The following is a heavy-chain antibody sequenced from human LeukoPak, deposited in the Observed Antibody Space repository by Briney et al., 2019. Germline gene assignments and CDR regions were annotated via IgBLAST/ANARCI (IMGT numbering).Heavy chain of an antibody. CDR3: ARGGRAVASNWFDP. CDR2: IYYSGSS. CDR1: GVSISGYC. D-gene: IGHD6-19*01. V-gene: IGHV4-59*01. J-gene: IGHJ5*02. Sequence: SETLSLTCTVSGVSISGYCWSWIRQPPGKGLEWIGYIYYSGSSNYNPSLGSRVTMSVDTSKDQFSLRLSSVTAADTAVYYCARGGRAVASNWFDPWGQGTLVTVSS.